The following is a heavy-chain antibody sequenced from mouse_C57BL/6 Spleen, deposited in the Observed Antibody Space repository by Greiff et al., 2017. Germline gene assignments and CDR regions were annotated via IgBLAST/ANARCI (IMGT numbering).Heavy chain of an antibody. V-gene: IGHV3-6*01. CDR3: ARVPSYDYFDY. CDR2: ISYDGSN. Sequence: EVQLQESGPGLVKPSQSLSLTCSVTGYSITSGYYWNWIRQFPGNKLEWMGYISYDGSNNYNPSLKNRISITRDTSKDQYFLKLNSVTTEDTATYYCARVPSYDYFDYWGRGTTLTVSS. D-gene: IGHD2-4*01. CDR1: GYSITSGYY. J-gene: IGHJ2*01.